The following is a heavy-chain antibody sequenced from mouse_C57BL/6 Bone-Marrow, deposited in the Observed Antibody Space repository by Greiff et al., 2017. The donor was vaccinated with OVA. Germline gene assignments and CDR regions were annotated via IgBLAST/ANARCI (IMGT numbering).Heavy chain of an antibody. J-gene: IGHJ2*01. CDR2: ISDGGSYT. Sequence: EVKLMESGGGLVKPGGSLKLSCAASGFTFSSYAMSWVRQTPEKRLEWVATISDGGSYTYYPDNVKGRFTISRDNAKNNLYLQMSHLKSEDTAMYYCARDRLGPGYWGQGTTLTVSS. D-gene: IGHD4-1*01. CDR1: GFTFSSYA. V-gene: IGHV5-4*01. CDR3: ARDRLGPGY.